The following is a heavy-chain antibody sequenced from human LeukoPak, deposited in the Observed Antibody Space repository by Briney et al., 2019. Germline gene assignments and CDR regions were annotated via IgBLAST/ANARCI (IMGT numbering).Heavy chain of an antibody. CDR2: IYTSGST. J-gene: IGHJ4*02. CDR1: GTSINRGTHY. V-gene: IGHV4-61*02. Sequence: SQTLSLTCSVSGTSINRGTHYWSWVRQAAGKGLEWIGRIYTSGSTNYNPSLKSRVTISVDTSKNQFSLKLSSVTAADTAVYYCARLPNAYTAPFDYWGQGTLVTVSS. D-gene: IGHD3-16*01. CDR3: ARLPNAYTAPFDY.